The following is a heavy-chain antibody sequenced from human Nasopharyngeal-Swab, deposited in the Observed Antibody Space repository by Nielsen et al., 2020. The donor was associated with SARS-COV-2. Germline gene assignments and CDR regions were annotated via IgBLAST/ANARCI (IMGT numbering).Heavy chain of an antibody. CDR2: ISRSGRTI. V-gene: IGHV3-11*01. CDR1: GFTFSDYY. CDR3: ARFPRVTTTEDYYYYGMDV. Sequence: GGSLRLSCAASGFTFSDYYMSWIRQAPGKGLEWVSYISRSGRTIYYADSVKGRFTISRDNAKKSLYLQMNSLRDEDTALYYCARFPRVTTTEDYYYYGMDVWGQGTTVTVSS. J-gene: IGHJ6*02. D-gene: IGHD4-17*01.